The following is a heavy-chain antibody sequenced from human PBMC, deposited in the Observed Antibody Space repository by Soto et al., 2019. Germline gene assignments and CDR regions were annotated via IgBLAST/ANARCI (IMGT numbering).Heavy chain of an antibody. CDR3: ARGLSGYNRFDP. J-gene: IGHJ5*02. D-gene: IGHD1-20*01. V-gene: IGHV3-30-3*01. CDR1: GLTFSSYA. CDR2: ISYDGSNK. Sequence: QVQLVESGGGVVQPGRSLRLSCAASGLTFSSYAMNWVREAPGKGLEWVAVISYDGSNKYYADSVKGRFTISRDNSKNTLYLQMNSLRPEYTAVYYCARGLSGYNRFDPWGQGTLVTVSS.